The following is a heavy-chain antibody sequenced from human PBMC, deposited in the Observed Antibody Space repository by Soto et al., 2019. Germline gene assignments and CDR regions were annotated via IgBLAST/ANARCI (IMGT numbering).Heavy chain of an antibody. Sequence: SCAASGFTFSSYGMHWVRQAPGKGLEWVAVIWYDGSNKYYADSVKGRFTISRDNSKNTLYLQMNSLRAEDTAVYYCARAFRRWDYFDYWGQGTLVTVSS. CDR3: ARAFRRWDYFDY. CDR1: GFTFSSYG. J-gene: IGHJ4*02. D-gene: IGHD3-10*01. V-gene: IGHV3-33*01. CDR2: IWYDGSNK.